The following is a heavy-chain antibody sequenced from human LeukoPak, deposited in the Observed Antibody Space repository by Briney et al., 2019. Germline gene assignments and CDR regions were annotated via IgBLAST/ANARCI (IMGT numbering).Heavy chain of an antibody. Sequence: GGSLRLSCAASGFTFSSYWMSWVRQAPGKGLEWVSVIYSGGSTYYADSVKGRFTISRHNSKNTLYLQMNSLRAEDTAVYYCARGGLYFDYWGQGTLVTVSS. J-gene: IGHJ4*02. CDR2: IYSGGST. CDR1: GFTFSSYW. V-gene: IGHV3-53*04. D-gene: IGHD3-16*01. CDR3: ARGGLYFDY.